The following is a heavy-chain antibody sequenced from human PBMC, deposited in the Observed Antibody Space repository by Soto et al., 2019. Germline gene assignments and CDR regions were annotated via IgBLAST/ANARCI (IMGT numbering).Heavy chain of an antibody. CDR3: AKGGQPPTEGGGY. CDR1: GFTFDDYA. V-gene: IGHV3-9*01. D-gene: IGHD1-26*01. J-gene: IGHJ4*02. CDR2: ISWNSGSI. Sequence: EVQLVESGGGLVQPGRSLRLSCAASGFTFDDYAMHWVRQAPGKGLEWVSGISWNSGSIGYADSVKGRFTISRDNAKNALYREMNSLRAEDTALYYYAKGGQPPTEGGGYWGQGTLVTVSS.